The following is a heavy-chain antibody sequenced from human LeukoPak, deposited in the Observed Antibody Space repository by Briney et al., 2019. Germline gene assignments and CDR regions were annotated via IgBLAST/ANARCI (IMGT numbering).Heavy chain of an antibody. CDR1: GFTFSSYS. Sequence: GGSLRLSCAASGFTFSSYSMNWVRQAPGKGLEWVSSISSSSYIYYADSVKGRFTISRDNAKNSLYLQMNSLIAEDTAVYYCARVGPYGMDVWGQGTTVTVSS. CDR2: ISSSSYI. CDR3: ARVGPYGMDV. J-gene: IGHJ6*02. V-gene: IGHV3-21*01.